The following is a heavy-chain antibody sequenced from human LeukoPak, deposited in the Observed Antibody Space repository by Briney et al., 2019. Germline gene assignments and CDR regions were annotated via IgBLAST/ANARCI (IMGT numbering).Heavy chain of an antibody. CDR2: ISYDGSNK. D-gene: IGHD3-16*02. Sequence: PGGSLRLSCAASGFTFSSYGMHWVRQAPGKGLEWVAVISYDGSNKYYADSVKGRFTISRDNSKNTLYLQKNSLRAEDTAVYYCAKDRSTITVFDYWGQGTLVTVSS. V-gene: IGHV3-30*18. CDR1: GFTFSSYG. J-gene: IGHJ4*02. CDR3: AKDRSTITVFDY.